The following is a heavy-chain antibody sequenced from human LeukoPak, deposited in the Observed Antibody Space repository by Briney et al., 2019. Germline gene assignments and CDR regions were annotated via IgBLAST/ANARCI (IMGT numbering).Heavy chain of an antibody. CDR1: GGSISSYY. Sequence: PSETLSLTCTVSGGSISSYYWSWIRQPPGKGLEWIGYIYYSGSTYYNPSLKSRVTISVDTSKNQFSLKLSSVTAADTAVYYCARAHGDSNWFDPWGQGTLVTVSS. CDR2: IYYSGST. J-gene: IGHJ5*02. CDR3: ARAHGDSNWFDP. V-gene: IGHV4-59*08. D-gene: IGHD4-17*01.